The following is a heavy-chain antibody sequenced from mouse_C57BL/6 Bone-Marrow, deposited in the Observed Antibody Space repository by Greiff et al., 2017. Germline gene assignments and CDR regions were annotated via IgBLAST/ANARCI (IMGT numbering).Heavy chain of an antibody. Sequence: QVQLEQPGTELVKPGASVKLSCTASGYTFTSYWMHWVKQRPGQGLEWIGNINPSNGGTNYNEKFKSKATLTVDKSSSTAYMQLSSLTSEDSAVYYCARSRYCVVPFAFWGRGTLVTVSA. CDR2: INPSNGGT. J-gene: IGHJ3*01. V-gene: IGHV1-53*01. CDR1: GYTFTSYW. D-gene: IGHD2-12*01. CDR3: ARSRYCVVPFAF.